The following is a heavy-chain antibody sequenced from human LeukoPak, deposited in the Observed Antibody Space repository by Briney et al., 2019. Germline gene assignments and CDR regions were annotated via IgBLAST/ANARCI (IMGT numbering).Heavy chain of an antibody. Sequence: KPSETLSLTCTVSGGSISSYYWSWIRQPPGKGLEWIGYIYYSGSTNYNPSLKSRVTISVDTSKNQFSLKLSSVTAADTAVYYCARRGGSTSFDYWGQGTLVTVSS. J-gene: IGHJ4*02. D-gene: IGHD2-2*01. CDR3: ARRGGSTSFDY. CDR2: IYYSGST. CDR1: GGSISSYY. V-gene: IGHV4-59*08.